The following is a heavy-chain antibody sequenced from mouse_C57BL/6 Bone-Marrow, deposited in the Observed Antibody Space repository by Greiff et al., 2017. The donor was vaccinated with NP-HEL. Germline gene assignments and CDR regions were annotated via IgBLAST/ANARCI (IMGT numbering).Heavy chain of an antibody. V-gene: IGHV1-54*01. CDR1: GYAFTNYL. CDR3: ASEGYGPGSPWFAY. D-gene: IGHD2-10*02. CDR2: INPGSGGT. Sequence: LVESGAELVRPGTSVKVSCKASGYAFTNYLIEWVKQRPGQGLEWIGVINPGSGGTNYNEKFKGKATLTADKSSSNAYMQRSSLTSEDSAVYFCASEGYGPGSPWFAYWGQGTLVTVSA. J-gene: IGHJ3*01.